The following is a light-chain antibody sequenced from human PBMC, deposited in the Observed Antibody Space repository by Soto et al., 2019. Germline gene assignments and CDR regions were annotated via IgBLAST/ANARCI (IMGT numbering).Light chain of an antibody. CDR3: QQYGGSPWT. J-gene: IGKJ1*01. V-gene: IGKV3-20*01. CDR2: GAS. Sequence: EIVLTQSPGTLSLSPGERATLSCRASESVSNNDLAWYQQRPGQAPRLLIYGASIRATDIPGRFGGHGSGTDFILSINRLEPEDSAVYYWQQYGGSPWTFGQGTKVEI. CDR1: ESVSNND.